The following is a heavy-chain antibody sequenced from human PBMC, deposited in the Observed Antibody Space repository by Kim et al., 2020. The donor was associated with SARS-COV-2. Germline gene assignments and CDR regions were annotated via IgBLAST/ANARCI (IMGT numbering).Heavy chain of an antibody. CDR1: GGSISSSSYY. Sequence: SETLSLTCTVSGGSISSSSYYWGWIRQPPGKGLEWIGSINYSGNTYYDPSLKSRVTISVDTSKNQFSLKLSSVTAADTAVYYCAKLSLDRGWRGWVDPWGQGTLVTVSS. V-gene: IGHV4-39*01. D-gene: IGHD6-19*01. CDR2: INYSGNT. J-gene: IGHJ5*02. CDR3: AKLSLDRGWRGWVDP.